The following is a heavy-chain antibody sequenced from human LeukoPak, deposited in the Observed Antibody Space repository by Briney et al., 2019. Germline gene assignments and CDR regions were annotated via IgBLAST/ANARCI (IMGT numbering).Heavy chain of an antibody. CDR2: INYNGVT. J-gene: IGHJ4*02. Sequence: SETLSLTCTVAGGSPSSGGYYWSWIRQHPGKGLEWVSYINYNGVTYYNPSLKSRLTISVVDTSKNQFSLRLNSVTVADTAVYYCARSDYVWGNYRPIPDYWGQGTLVTVSS. V-gene: IGHV4-31*03. D-gene: IGHD3-16*02. CDR1: GGSPSSGGYY. CDR3: ARSDYVWGNYRPIPDY.